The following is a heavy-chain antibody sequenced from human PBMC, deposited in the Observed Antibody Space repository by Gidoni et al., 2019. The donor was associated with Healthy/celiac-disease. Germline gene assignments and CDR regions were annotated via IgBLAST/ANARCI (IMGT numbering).Heavy chain of an antibody. CDR3: AKDLKDSSGYYYVGGTPYYFDY. J-gene: IGHJ4*02. V-gene: IGHV3-23*01. CDR2: ISGSGGST. D-gene: IGHD3-22*01. Sequence: EVQLLESGGGLVQPGGSLRLSCAASGFTFSSYAISWVRQAPGKGLEWVSAISGSGGSTYYADSVKGRFTISRDNSKNTLYLQMNSLRAEDTAVYYCAKDLKDSSGYYYVGGTPYYFDYWGQGTLVTVSS. CDR1: GFTFSSYA.